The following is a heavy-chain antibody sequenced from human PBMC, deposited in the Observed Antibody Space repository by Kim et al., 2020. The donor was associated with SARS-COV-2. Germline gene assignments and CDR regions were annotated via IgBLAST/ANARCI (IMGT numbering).Heavy chain of an antibody. CDR1: GFTFDDYA. Sequence: GGSLRLSCAASGFTFDDYAMHWVRQAPGKGLEWVSGISWNSGSIGYADSVKGRFTISRDNAKNSLYLQMNSLRAEDTALYYCAKGIAGSSGWYDFDYWGQGTLVTVSS. CDR3: AKGIAGSSGWYDFDY. J-gene: IGHJ4*02. CDR2: ISWNSGSI. V-gene: IGHV3-9*01. D-gene: IGHD6-19*01.